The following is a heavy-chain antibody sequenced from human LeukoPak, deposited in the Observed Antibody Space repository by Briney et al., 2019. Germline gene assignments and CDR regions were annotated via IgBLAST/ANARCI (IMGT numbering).Heavy chain of an antibody. CDR2: INPNSGGT. V-gene: IGHV1-2*02. CDR3: ARGGVTTTVVTSEHDY. Sequence: ASVKVSCKASGYTFTGYYMHWVRQAPGQGLEWMGWINPNSGGTNYAQKFQGRVTMTRDTSISTAYMELSRLRSDDTAVYYCARGGVTTTVVTSEHDYSGQGTLVTVSS. D-gene: IGHD4-23*01. J-gene: IGHJ4*02. CDR1: GYTFTGYY.